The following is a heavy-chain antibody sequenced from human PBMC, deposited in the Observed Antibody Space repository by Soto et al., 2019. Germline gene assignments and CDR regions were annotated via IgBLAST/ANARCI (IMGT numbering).Heavy chain of an antibody. D-gene: IGHD5-12*01. CDR1: EFTLSTFS. CDR3: ATVATNSYNWLDP. J-gene: IGHJ5*02. V-gene: IGHV3-74*01. CDR2: INTDGSKT. Sequence: EVQLVESGGTLVQPGGSLRLSCEASEFTLSTFSMHWVRQAPGKGRVWVSRINTDGSKTTYAASVKGRFTISRDNAKNTIYLQIDSMTAEDTAVDDCATVATNSYNWLDPWGQGTLVTVSS.